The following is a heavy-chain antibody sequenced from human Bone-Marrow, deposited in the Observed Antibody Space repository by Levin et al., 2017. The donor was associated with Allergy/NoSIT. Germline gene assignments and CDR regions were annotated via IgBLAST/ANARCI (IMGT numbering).Heavy chain of an antibody. CDR3: ASLTRTTVTKLELRPGPDY. J-gene: IGHJ4*02. CDR2: IYYSGST. CDR1: GGSVSSGSYY. Sequence: SETLSLTCTVSGGSVSSGSYYWSWIRQPPGKGLEWIGYIYYSGSTNYNPSLKSRVTISVDTSKNQFSLKLSSVTAADTAVYYCASLTRTTVTKLELRPGPDYWGQGTLVTVSS. D-gene: IGHD1-7*01. V-gene: IGHV4-61*01.